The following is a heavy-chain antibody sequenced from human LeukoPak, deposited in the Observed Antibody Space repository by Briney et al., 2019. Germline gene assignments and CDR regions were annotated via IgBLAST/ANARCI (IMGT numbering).Heavy chain of an antibody. D-gene: IGHD1-26*01. CDR2: ISYDGSKK. CDR1: GFTFSDYA. V-gene: IGHV3-30-3*01. J-gene: IGHJ4*02. Sequence: GGSLRLSCAASGFTFSDYAMHWVRQPPGKGLEWVAVISYDGSKKYYADSVQGRFIISRDNSRNTLYLQMNSLGAEDTTVYYCARDPSRNVVMGATGAFPDYWGQGTLVTVSS. CDR3: ARDPSRNVVMGATGAFPDY.